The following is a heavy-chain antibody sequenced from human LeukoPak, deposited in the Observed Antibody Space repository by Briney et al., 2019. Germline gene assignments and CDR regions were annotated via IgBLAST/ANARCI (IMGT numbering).Heavy chain of an antibody. J-gene: IGHJ4*02. V-gene: IGHV4-39*01. CDR3: ARWQLARGYFDY. CDR1: GGSISSSSYY. D-gene: IGHD6-13*01. Sequence: SETLSLTCTVSGGSISSSSYYWGWIRQPPGKGLEWIGSIYYSGSTYYNPSLKSRVTISVDTSKNQFSLKLSSVTAADAAVYYCARWQLARGYFDYWGQGTLVTVSS. CDR2: IYYSGST.